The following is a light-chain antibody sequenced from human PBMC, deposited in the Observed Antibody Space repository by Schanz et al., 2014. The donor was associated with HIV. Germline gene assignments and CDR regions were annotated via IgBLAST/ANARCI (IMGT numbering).Light chain of an antibody. CDR2: VNH. V-gene: IGLV1-51*01. CDR1: ALNLGHNF. Sequence: QSLLTQPPSVSAAPGQRVTISCSGGALNLGHNFVSWYQQFPGTAPKLLIYVNHQRPSGIPDRFSGSKSGTSATLGITGLQTGDEADYYCGTWDSSLRAVVFGGGTKLTVL. J-gene: IGLJ3*02. CDR3: GTWDSSLRAVV.